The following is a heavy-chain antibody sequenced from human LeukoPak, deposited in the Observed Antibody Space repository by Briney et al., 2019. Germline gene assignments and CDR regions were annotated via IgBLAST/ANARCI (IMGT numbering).Heavy chain of an antibody. CDR1: GFTFSSYA. D-gene: IGHD3-9*01. Sequence: GGSLRLSCAASGFTFSSYAMSWVRQAPGKGLEWVAVISYDGSNKYYADSVKGRFTISRDNSKNTLYLQMNSLRAEDTAVYYCARDCLVAYYYYYGMDVWGQGTTVTVSS. CDR2: ISYDGSNK. CDR3: ARDCLVAYYYYYGMDV. J-gene: IGHJ6*02. V-gene: IGHV3-30-3*01.